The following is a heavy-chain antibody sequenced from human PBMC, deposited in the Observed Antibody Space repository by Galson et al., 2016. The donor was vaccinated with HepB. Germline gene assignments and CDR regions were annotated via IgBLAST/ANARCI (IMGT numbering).Heavy chain of an antibody. CDR2: IYDSGTT. D-gene: IGHD6-13*01. CDR1: GGSVTSDYYY. CDR3: ARGEGSWYYFDY. J-gene: IGHJ4*02. Sequence: SETLSLTCTVSGGSVTSDYYYWTWIRQTPGKGLEWIGYIYDSGTTVYNPSLRGRVSISIDPSRNQISLRLNTVNGADTAIYYCARGEGSWYYFDYWGQGTLVTASS. V-gene: IGHV4-61*01.